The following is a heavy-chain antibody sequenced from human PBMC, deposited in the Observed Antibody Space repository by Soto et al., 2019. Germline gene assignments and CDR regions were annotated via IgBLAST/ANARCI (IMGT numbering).Heavy chain of an antibody. J-gene: IGHJ4*02. D-gene: IGHD3-10*01. CDR1: GGSISSYY. CDR2: IYYSGRT. Sequence: SETLSLTCTVSGGSISSYYWSWIRQPPGKGLEWIGYIYYSGRTNYNPSLKSRVTISVDTSKNQFSLKLSSVTAADTAVYYCGRDGYGSGSSPFDYWGQGTLVTVSS. CDR3: GRDGYGSGSSPFDY. V-gene: IGHV4-59*01.